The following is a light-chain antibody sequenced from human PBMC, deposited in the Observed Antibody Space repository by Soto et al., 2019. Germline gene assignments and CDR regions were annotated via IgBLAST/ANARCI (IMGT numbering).Light chain of an antibody. J-gene: IGLJ2*01. CDR1: SSDVGNYNL. CDR3: SSYAGSYTLV. CDR2: EGS. V-gene: IGLV2-23*01. Sequence: QSVLTQPASVSASPGQSITISCTGTSSDVGNYNLVSWYQQHPGKAPKLMIYEGSKRPSGVSNRFSGSKSGNTASLTISGLQAEDEADYYCSSYAGSYTLVFGGGTKLTVL.